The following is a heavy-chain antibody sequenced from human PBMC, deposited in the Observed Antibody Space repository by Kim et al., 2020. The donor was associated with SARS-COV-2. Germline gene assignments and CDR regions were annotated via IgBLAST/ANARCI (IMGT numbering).Heavy chain of an antibody. J-gene: IGHJ3*02. Sequence: SETLSLTCTVSGGSISSGSYYWSWIRQPAGKGLEWIGRIYTSGSTNYNPSLKSRVTISVDTSKNQFSLKLSSVTAADTAVYYCARDFVWVVPAAISRRGAFDIWGQRTMVTVSS. CDR1: GGSISSGSYY. V-gene: IGHV4-61*02. CDR2: IYTSGST. CDR3: ARDFVWVVPAAISRRGAFDI. D-gene: IGHD2-2*02.